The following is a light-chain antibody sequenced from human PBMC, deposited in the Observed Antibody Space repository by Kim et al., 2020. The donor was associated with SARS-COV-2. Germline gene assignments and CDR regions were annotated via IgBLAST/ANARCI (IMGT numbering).Light chain of an antibody. V-gene: IGKV1-33*01. J-gene: IGKJ4*01. CDR3: QQYAQLLT. CDR1: QDNGKY. Sequence: ASVGDRLTINWQASQDNGKYLNWYEQKPGKDPELMLYEDSNMETGVAKRFSGSGSGTDFTLTISSLQPEDIAKKYCQQYAQLLTFGGGTKVDIK. CDR2: EDS.